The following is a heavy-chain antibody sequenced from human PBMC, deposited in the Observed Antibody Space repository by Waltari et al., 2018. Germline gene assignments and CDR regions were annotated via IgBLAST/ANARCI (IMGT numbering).Heavy chain of an antibody. Sequence: EVQLVTSGGGLVQPGRSLRLACVGSGFRFDDYAMYWVRQRPGKGREWLSGVGCNSGAIGYADSVRGRFSTYRDNARKSLYLQMGRLRPEDTALYYCVKGGWGFGAFYEQHWGQGIQVTVSS. CDR2: VGCNSGAI. J-gene: IGHJ4*02. D-gene: IGHD3-10*01. CDR1: GFRFDDYA. V-gene: IGHV3-9*01. CDR3: VKGGWGFGAFYEQH.